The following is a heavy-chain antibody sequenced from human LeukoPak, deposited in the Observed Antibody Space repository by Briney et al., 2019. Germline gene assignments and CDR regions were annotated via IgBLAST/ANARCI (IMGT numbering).Heavy chain of an antibody. J-gene: IGHJ4*02. CDR2: ISSSSSYI. V-gene: IGHV3-21*01. D-gene: IGHD6-13*01. CDR1: GFTFSSYS. CDR3: ARDFGEGQAAAGKGGNY. Sequence: GGSLRLSCAASGFTFSSYSMNWVRQAPGKGLEWVSSISSSSSYIYYADSVKGRFTISRDNAKNSLYLQMNSLRAEDTAVYYCARDFGEGQAAAGKGGNYWGQGTLATVSS.